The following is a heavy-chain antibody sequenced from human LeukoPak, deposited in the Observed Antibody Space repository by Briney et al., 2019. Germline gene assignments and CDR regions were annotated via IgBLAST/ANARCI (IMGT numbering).Heavy chain of an antibody. CDR1: GFTFSSYG. D-gene: IGHD6-19*01. V-gene: IGHV3-30*18. CDR3: AKDRSGWYRDYYYGMDA. CDR2: ISYDGSNK. J-gene: IGHJ6*02. Sequence: SGGSLRLSCAASGFTFSSYGMHWVRQAPGKGLEWVAVISYDGSNKYYADSVKGRFTISRDNSKNTLYLQMNSLRAEDTAVYYCAKDRSGWYRDYYYGMDAWGQGTTVTVSS.